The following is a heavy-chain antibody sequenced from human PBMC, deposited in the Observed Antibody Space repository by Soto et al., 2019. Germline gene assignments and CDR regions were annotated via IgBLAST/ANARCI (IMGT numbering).Heavy chain of an antibody. CDR3: GRESLCGGKCYVNYFDP. J-gene: IGHJ5*02. Sequence: QVQLVQSGAEVKKPGASVKVSCKASGYTFTPYPIHWVRQAPGQGLEWMGWINIGNGNTQYSENFQGRVTITKDTSATTVYMELSSLRSEDTAIYYCGRESLCGGKCYVNYFDPWGQGTLVTVSS. CDR1: GYTFTPYP. D-gene: IGHD2-21*01. CDR2: INIGNGNT. V-gene: IGHV1-3*04.